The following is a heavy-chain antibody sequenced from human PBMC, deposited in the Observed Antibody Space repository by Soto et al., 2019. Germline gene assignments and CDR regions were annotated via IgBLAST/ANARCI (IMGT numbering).Heavy chain of an antibody. D-gene: IGHD6-13*01. Sequence: SVKVSCKASGGTFSSYAISWVRQAPGQGLEWMGGIIPIFGTANYAQKFQGRVTITADESTSTAYMELSSLRSEDTAVYYCARGRVAASGTLPVYWGQGTLVTVSS. CDR1: GGTFSSYA. V-gene: IGHV1-69*13. J-gene: IGHJ4*02. CDR2: IIPIFGTA. CDR3: ARGRVAASGTLPVY.